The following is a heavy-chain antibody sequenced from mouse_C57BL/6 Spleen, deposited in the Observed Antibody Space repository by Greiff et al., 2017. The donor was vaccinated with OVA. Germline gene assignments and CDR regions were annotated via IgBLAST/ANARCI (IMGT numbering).Heavy chain of an antibody. CDR3: GRLGYDYPLAY. CDR2: IYPYDSET. J-gene: IGHJ3*01. V-gene: IGHV1-61*01. CDR1: GYTFTSYW. Sequence: QVQLQQPGAELVRPGSSVKLSCKASGYTFTSYWMDWVKQRPGQGLDWIGNIYPYDSETHYNQKFKDKATLTVDKSSSTAYMQLSILTSEDSAVYYCGRLGYDYPLAYWGQGTLVTVSA. D-gene: IGHD2-4*01.